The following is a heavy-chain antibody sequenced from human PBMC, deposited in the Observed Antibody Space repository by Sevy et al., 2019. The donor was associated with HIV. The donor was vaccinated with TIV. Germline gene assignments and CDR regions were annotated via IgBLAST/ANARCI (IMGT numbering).Heavy chain of an antibody. J-gene: IGHJ4*02. CDR2: ISHDTTVK. D-gene: IGHD3-9*01. CDR1: GFTFSDYV. V-gene: IGHV3-30*04. CDR3: ARDADWSLNY. Sequence: GGSLRLSCADSGFTFSDYVMHWVRQAPGKGLEWLARISHDTTVKYYADSLKGRFTISRDNSKNTLYLQMNSLRHEDTAVYHCARDADWSLNYWGQGTLVTVSS.